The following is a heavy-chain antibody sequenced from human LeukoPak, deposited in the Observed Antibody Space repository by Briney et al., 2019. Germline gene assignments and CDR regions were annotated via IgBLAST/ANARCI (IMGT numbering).Heavy chain of an antibody. Sequence: PGGSLTLSCAASGFTFSDHAMHWVRQAPGKGLEWVSAVGIAADTFYPGSVKGRFTISRENAKNSLYLQMNSLRVEDTAVYYCVRQKKSHGNFDYWGQGTLVTVSS. J-gene: IGHJ4*02. CDR2: VGIAADT. CDR3: VRQKKSHGNFDY. CDR1: GFTFSDHA. D-gene: IGHD1-26*01. V-gene: IGHV3-13*01.